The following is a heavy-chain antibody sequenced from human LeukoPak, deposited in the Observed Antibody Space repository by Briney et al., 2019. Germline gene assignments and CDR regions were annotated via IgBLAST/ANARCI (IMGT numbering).Heavy chain of an antibody. D-gene: IGHD3-10*01. CDR3: ARDQVFGRSEDYYNIAFDI. Sequence: PSGGSLRLSCVASGFTFNTFGMTWVRQAPGKGLEWVSGISDSGGSTYYADPVKGRFTISRDNAKNSVYLQMNSLRDEDTAVYYCARDQVFGRSEDYYNIAFDIWGQGTMVTVSS. CDR2: ISDSGGST. V-gene: IGHV3-23*01. CDR1: GFTFNTFG. J-gene: IGHJ3*02.